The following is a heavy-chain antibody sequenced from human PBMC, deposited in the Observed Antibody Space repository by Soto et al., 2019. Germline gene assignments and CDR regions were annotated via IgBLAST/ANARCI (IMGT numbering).Heavy chain of an antibody. CDR2: IYSGGAT. J-gene: IGHJ4*02. Sequence: EVQLVESGGGLVQPGGSLRLSCAASGFTVSNNYMRWVRQAPGKGLEWVSLIYSGGATYYADSVKGRFTISRDNSKNTLSPQMNSLKAEDTAVYFCARDGTYNWVGGQGILVTVSS. CDR1: GFTVSNNY. V-gene: IGHV3-66*01. D-gene: IGHD1-1*01. CDR3: ARDGTYNWV.